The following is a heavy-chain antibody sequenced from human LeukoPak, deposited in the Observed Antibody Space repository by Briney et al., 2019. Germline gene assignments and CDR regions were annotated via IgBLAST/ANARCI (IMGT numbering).Heavy chain of an antibody. CDR3: ARDDYGGNTGDY. Sequence: GASVKVSCKASGGTFSSYTISWVRQAPGQGLEWMGRIIPILGIANYAQEFQGRVTITADKSTSTAYMELSSLRSEDTAVYYCARDDYGGNTGDYWGQGTLVTVSS. CDR1: GGTFSSYT. D-gene: IGHD4-23*01. CDR2: IIPILGIA. V-gene: IGHV1-69*04. J-gene: IGHJ4*02.